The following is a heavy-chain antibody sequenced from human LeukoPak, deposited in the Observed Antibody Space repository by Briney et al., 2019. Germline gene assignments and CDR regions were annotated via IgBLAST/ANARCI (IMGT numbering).Heavy chain of an antibody. CDR1: GFTFSSYG. J-gene: IGHJ4*02. CDR2: IWYDGSNK. CDR3: ARSSYGSGSYPTPDY. Sequence: GGSLRLSCAASGFTFSSYGMHWVRQAPGKGLEWVTVIWYDGSNKYYADSVKGRFTISRDNSKNTLYLQMNSLRAEDTALYYCARSSYGSGSYPTPDYWGQGTLVTVSS. V-gene: IGHV3-33*01. D-gene: IGHD3-10*01.